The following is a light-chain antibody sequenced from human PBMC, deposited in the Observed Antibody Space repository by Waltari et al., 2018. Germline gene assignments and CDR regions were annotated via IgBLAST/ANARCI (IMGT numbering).Light chain of an antibody. V-gene: IGKV3-20*01. CDR2: GAS. CDR3: QHYVRLPVT. J-gene: IGKJ1*01. CDR1: QSVGRT. Sequence: EIALTPSPGTLSLSPGERATLSCRASQSVGRTLTWYQQKPGQAPRLLIYGASSRATDIPDRFSGSGSGTDFSLTISRLEPEDFAVYYCQHYVRLPVTFGQGTKVEIK.